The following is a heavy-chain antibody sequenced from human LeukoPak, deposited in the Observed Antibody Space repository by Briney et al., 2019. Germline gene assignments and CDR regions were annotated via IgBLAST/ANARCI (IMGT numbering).Heavy chain of an antibody. Sequence: GGSLRLSCAASGFTFSSYAMSWVRQAPGKGLEWVSAISGSGGSTYYADSVKGRFTISRDNSENTLYLQMNSLRAEDTAVYYCAKDEGRYYYDSSGYYAFDYWGQGTLVTVSS. J-gene: IGHJ4*02. CDR1: GFTFSSYA. CDR3: AKDEGRYYYDSSGYYAFDY. V-gene: IGHV3-23*01. D-gene: IGHD3-22*01. CDR2: ISGSGGST.